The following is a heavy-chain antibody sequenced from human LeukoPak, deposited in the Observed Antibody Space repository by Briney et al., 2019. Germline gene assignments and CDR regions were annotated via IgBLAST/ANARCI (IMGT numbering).Heavy chain of an antibody. J-gene: IGHJ4*02. D-gene: IGHD1-1*01. CDR3: ARDLGHRTDY. CDR1: GYTFTSYY. Sequence: ASVKVSCKASGYTFTSYYMHWVRQAPGQGLEWMGIINPSGGSTNYAQKFQGRVTMTRHTSTSTVYMELSSLRSEDTAVYYCARDLGHRTDYWGQGTLVTVSS. CDR2: INPSGGST. V-gene: IGHV1-46*01.